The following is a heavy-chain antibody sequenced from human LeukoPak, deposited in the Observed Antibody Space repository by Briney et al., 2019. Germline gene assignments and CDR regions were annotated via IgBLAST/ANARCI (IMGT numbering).Heavy chain of an antibody. D-gene: IGHD2-15*01. CDR1: GGSISSYY. CDR2: IYTSGST. J-gene: IGHJ6*03. CDR3: ARGVVVYSYYYYMDV. Sequence: PSETLSLTCTVSGGSISSYYWSWIRQPAGKGLEWIGRIYTSGSTNYNPSLKSRVTMSVDTSKNQFSLKLSSVTAADTAVYYCARGVVVYSYYYYMDVWGKGTTVTVSS. V-gene: IGHV4-4*07.